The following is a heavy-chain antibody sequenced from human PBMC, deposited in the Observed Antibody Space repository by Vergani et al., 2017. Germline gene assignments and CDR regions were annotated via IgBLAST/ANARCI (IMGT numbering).Heavy chain of an antibody. V-gene: IGHV3-30*03. CDR2: ISYDGSNK. J-gene: IGHJ3*02. Sequence: QVQLVESGGGVVQPGRSLRLSCAASGFTFSSYGMHWVRQAPGKGLEWVAVISYDGSNKYYADSVKGRFTISRDNSKNTLYLQMNSLRAEDTAVYYCARSHRVVVVPAAIGVAFDIWGQGTMVTVSS. CDR1: GFTFSSYG. CDR3: ARSHRVVVVPAAIGVAFDI. D-gene: IGHD2-2*01.